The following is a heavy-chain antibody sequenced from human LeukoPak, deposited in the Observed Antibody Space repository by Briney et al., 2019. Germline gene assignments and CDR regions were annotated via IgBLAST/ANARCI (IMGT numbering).Heavy chain of an antibody. CDR3: ARGGHCSGGSCYSSIAPFDY. Sequence: SETLSLTCAVHGGSFSGYYWSWIRQPPGKGLEWIGEINHSGSTNYNPSLKSRVTISVDTSKNQFSLKLSSVTAADTAVYYCARGGHCSGGSCYSSIAPFDYWGQGTLVTVSS. D-gene: IGHD2-15*01. V-gene: IGHV4-34*01. CDR1: GGSFSGYY. J-gene: IGHJ4*02. CDR2: INHSGST.